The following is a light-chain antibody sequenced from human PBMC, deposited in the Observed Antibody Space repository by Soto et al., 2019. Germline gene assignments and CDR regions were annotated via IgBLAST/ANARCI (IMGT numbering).Light chain of an antibody. CDR2: GAS. V-gene: IGKV3-15*01. J-gene: IGKJ1*01. Sequence: ETVMTQSPATLSVSPGERATLSCRASQSVRSNLAWFQQKPGQAPRLLVCGASARATGIPARFSGSGSGTEFTLTISSLQSEDFAIYYCQQYNNWPPWTFGPGTKVEIK. CDR1: QSVRSN. CDR3: QQYNNWPPWT.